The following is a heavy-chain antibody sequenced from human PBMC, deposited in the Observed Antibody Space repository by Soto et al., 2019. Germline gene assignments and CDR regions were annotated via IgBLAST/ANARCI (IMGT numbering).Heavy chain of an antibody. CDR1: GGSISSGGYY. Sequence: QVQLQESGPGLVKPSQTLSLTCTVSGGSISSGGYYWSWIRQHPGKGLEWIGYIYYSGSTYYNPSLTSRVTISVDTSKNQFSLKLSSVTAADTAVYYCARAPQGDYYDSSGYFDYWGQGTLVTVSS. CDR3: ARAPQGDYYDSSGYFDY. D-gene: IGHD3-22*01. J-gene: IGHJ4*02. V-gene: IGHV4-31*03. CDR2: IYYSGST.